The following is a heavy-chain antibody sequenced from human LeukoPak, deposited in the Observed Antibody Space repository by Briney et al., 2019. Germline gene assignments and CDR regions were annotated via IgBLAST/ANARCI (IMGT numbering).Heavy chain of an antibody. Sequence: PGGSLRLSCAASEFTFSSYGMHWVRQVPGKGLEWVAVIWYDGSNKYYADSVKGRFTISRDNSKNTVYLQMNSLRVEDTAVYYCARDQRPGWGEYFQHWGQGTLVTVSS. CDR3: ARDQRPGWGEYFQH. J-gene: IGHJ1*01. V-gene: IGHV3-33*01. D-gene: IGHD3-16*01. CDR2: IWYDGSNK. CDR1: EFTFSSYG.